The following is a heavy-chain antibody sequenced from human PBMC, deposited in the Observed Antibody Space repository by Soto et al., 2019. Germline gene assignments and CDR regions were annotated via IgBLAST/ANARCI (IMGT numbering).Heavy chain of an antibody. CDR3: AKDELWFGEVYYGMDV. J-gene: IGHJ6*02. CDR1: GFTFSSYA. V-gene: IGHV3-23*01. CDR2: ISGSGGST. Sequence: GGSLRLSCAASGFTFSSYAMSWVRQAPGKGLEWVSAISGSGGSTYYADSVKGRFTISRDNSKNTLYLQMNSLRAEDTAVYYCAKDELWFGEVYYGMDVWGQGTTVTVSS. D-gene: IGHD3-10*01.